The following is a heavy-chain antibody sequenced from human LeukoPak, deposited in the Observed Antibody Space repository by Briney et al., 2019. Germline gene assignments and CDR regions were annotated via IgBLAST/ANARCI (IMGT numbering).Heavy chain of an antibody. CDR3: ARQTTNLAYCGGDCYSPFDP. D-gene: IGHD2-21*02. J-gene: IGHJ5*02. CDR2: IYPGDSDT. CDR1: GYSFTSYW. V-gene: IGHV5-51*01. Sequence: GESLKISCKGSGYSFTSYWIGWVRQMPGKGLEWMGIIYPGDSDTRYSPSFQGQVTISADKSLSTAYLQWSSLKASDTAMYYCARQTTNLAYCGGDCYSPFDPWGQGTLVTVSS.